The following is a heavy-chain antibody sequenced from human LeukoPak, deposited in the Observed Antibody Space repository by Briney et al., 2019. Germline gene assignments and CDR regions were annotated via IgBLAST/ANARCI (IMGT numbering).Heavy chain of an antibody. Sequence: SETLSLTCAVYGGSFSSYYWSWIRQPPGKGLEWIGYIYYSGSTNYNPSLKSRVTISVDTSKNQFSLKLSSVTAADTAVYYCARGDYVWGSYRYPGSFDYWGQGTLVTVSS. V-gene: IGHV4-59*01. J-gene: IGHJ4*02. CDR2: IYYSGST. D-gene: IGHD3-16*02. CDR3: ARGDYVWGSYRYPGSFDY. CDR1: GGSFSSYY.